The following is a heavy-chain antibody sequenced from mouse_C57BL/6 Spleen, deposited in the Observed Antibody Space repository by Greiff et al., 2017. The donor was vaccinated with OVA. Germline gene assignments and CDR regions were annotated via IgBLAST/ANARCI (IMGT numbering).Heavy chain of an antibody. CDR1: GFTFSSYS. D-gene: IGHD4-1*01. J-gene: IGHJ4*01. CDR2: ISDGGSDT. Sequence: DVKLVESGGGLVKPGGSLKLSCAASGFTFSSYSMSWVRQTPEKRLEWVATISDGGSDTYYPDNVKGRFTISRDNANNNLYLQMSHLKSEDSAMYYFERGLNWDGGNYAMDYWGQGTSVTVSS. V-gene: IGHV5-4*03. CDR3: ERGLNWDGGNYAMDY.